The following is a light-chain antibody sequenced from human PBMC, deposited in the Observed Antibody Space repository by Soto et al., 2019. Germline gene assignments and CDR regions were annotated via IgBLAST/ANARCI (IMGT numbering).Light chain of an antibody. CDR2: GES. V-gene: IGKV3-20*01. CDR3: QKDFFLRWT. Sequence: DRASVTWRARQSVTSSYLDWYKQKPGTPXSXXXYGESIRTRGIQERLSGSGSGTEFTLTIIFLEPEDFALYYCQKDFFLRWTFGEGTKVDI. CDR1: QSVTSSY. J-gene: IGKJ1*01.